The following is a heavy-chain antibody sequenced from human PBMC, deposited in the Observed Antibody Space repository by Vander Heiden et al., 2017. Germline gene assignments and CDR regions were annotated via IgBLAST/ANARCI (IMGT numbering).Heavy chain of an antibody. CDR2: IYYSGST. CDR3: ASTYYYDSSGYYYEFDY. CDR1: GGSISSSSYY. Sequence: QLQLQESGPGLVKPSETLSLTCTVSGGSISSSSYYWGWIRQPPGKGLEWIGSIYYSGSTYYNPSLKRRVTISVDTSKNQFSLKLSSVTAADTAVYYCASTYYYDSSGYYYEFDYWGQGTLVTVSS. V-gene: IGHV4-39*01. D-gene: IGHD3-22*01. J-gene: IGHJ4*02.